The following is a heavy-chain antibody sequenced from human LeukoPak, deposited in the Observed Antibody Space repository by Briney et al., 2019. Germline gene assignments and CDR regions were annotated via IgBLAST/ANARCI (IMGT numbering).Heavy chain of an antibody. CDR3: ARILPWSSGWTRTPDY. Sequence: SETLSLTCTVSGYSISSGYYWGWIRQPPGKGLVWIVCIYHSGSTYYNPSLKSRATISVDTSKNQFSLRLSSVTAADTAVYYCARILPWSSGWTRTPDYWGQGTLVTVSS. J-gene: IGHJ4*02. D-gene: IGHD6-19*01. CDR2: IYHSGST. CDR1: GYSISSGYY. V-gene: IGHV4-38-2*02.